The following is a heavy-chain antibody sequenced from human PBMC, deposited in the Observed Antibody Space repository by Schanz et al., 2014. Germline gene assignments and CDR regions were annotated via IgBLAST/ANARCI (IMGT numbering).Heavy chain of an antibody. D-gene: IGHD3-10*01. CDR3: ARIGGSVFDY. V-gene: IGHV3-NL1*01. J-gene: IGHJ4*02. CDR1: GFTFSSYD. CDR2: INTGSNYI. Sequence: QVQLVESGGGVVQPGRSLRLSCVASGFTFSSYDVFWVRQAPGKGLEWISFINTGSNYINYADSVKGRFTISRDNSRNTLYLQMNSLRAEDTAVYYCARIGGSVFDYWAQGTLVTVSS.